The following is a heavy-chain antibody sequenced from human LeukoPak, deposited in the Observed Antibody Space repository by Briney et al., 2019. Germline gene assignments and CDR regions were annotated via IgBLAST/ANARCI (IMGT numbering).Heavy chain of an antibody. CDR2: ISSSSSYI. V-gene: IGHV3-21*01. J-gene: IGHJ4*02. CDR3: ARGSNPKGKLLVVTAIRFGVPYYFDY. D-gene: IGHD2-21*02. CDR1: GFTFSSYS. Sequence: PGGSLRLSCAASGFTFSSYSMNWVRQAPGKGLEWVSSISSSSSYIYYADSVKGRFTISRDNAKNSLYLQMNSLRAEDTAVYYCARGSNPKGKLLVVTAIRFGVPYYFDYWGQGTLVTVSS.